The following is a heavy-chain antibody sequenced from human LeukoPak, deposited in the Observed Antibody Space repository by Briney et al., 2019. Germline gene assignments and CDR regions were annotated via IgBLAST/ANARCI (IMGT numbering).Heavy chain of an antibody. J-gene: IGHJ4*02. CDR2: ISSSSSTI. CDR1: GFTFSSYS. CDR3: ARENSYGLFDY. D-gene: IGHD5-18*01. Sequence: GGSLRLSCAASGFTFSSYSMNWVRQAPGKGLEWVSYISSSSSTIYYADSVKGRFTISRDNAKNSLYLQMNSLRAEDTAVYYCARENSYGLFDYWGQGTLVTVSS. V-gene: IGHV3-48*01.